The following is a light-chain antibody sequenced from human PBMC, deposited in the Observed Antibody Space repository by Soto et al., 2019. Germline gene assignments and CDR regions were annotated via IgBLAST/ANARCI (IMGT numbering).Light chain of an antibody. Sequence: DIQMTQSPSSVSASVGDRVTITCRASQGISSWLVWYQQKPGKAPKLLINVASSLQSGVPSRFSGSGSGTDFTLTISSRQPEDFATYYCQQANSFPLTFGGGTKVEIK. J-gene: IGKJ4*01. CDR2: VAS. V-gene: IGKV1D-12*01. CDR1: QGISSW. CDR3: QQANSFPLT.